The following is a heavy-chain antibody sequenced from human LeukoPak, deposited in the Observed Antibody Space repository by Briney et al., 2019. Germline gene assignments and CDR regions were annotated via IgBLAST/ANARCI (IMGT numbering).Heavy chain of an antibody. J-gene: IGHJ6*02. D-gene: IGHD2-15*01. CDR2: ISAYNGNT. V-gene: IGHV1-18*01. CDR3: ARDPGCSGDSCYYRYYYYGMDV. Sequence: ASVKVSCRASGYTFTSYGISWVRQAPGQGLEWMGWISAYNGNTNYAQKLQGRVTMTTDTSTSTAYMELRSLRSDDTAVYYCARDPGCSGDSCYYRYYYYGMDVWGQGTTVTVSS. CDR1: GYTFTSYG.